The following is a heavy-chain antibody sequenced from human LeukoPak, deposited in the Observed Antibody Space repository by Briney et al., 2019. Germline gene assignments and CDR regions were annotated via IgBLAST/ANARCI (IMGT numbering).Heavy chain of an antibody. CDR3: ARAPGVGGGPVPGTNLFDP. Sequence: GGSLRLSCAASGFTFSSYGMHWVRQAPGKGLEWVAVISYDGSNKYYADSVKGRFTISRDNSKNTLYLQMNSLRAEDTAVYYCARAPGVGGGPVPGTNLFDPWGQGTLVTVSS. V-gene: IGHV3-30*03. CDR1: GFTFSSYG. CDR2: ISYDGSNK. D-gene: IGHD6-19*01. J-gene: IGHJ5*02.